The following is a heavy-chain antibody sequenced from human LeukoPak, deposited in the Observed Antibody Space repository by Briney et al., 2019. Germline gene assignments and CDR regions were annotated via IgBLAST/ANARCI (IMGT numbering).Heavy chain of an antibody. Sequence: GGSLRLSCAASGFTSSNAWMSWVRQAPGKGLEWVGRIKSKTDGGTTDYAAPVKGRFTISRDDSKNTLYLQMNSLKTEDTAVYYCTTKVTTVTTGRDYWGQGTLVTVSS. CDR1: GFTSSNAW. V-gene: IGHV3-15*01. D-gene: IGHD4-17*01. CDR3: TTKVTTVTTGRDY. CDR2: IKSKTDGGTT. J-gene: IGHJ4*02.